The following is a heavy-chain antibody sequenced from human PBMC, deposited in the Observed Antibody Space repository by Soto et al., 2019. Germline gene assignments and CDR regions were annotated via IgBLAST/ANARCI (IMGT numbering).Heavy chain of an antibody. CDR2: IRDRAYNYAT. J-gene: IGHJ4*02. V-gene: IGHV3-73*01. CDR3: TRLISAAQDY. CDR1: GFVFKDSS. D-gene: IGHD3-10*01. Sequence: EVLLVESGGGLVQSGGSLKLSSAASGFVFKDSSIHWVRQASGKGLEWVGRIRDRAYNYATAYAASVKGRFTNSRDDSNNKAYLQMDSLKTEDTAVYYCTRLISAAQDYWGQGTLVTVSS.